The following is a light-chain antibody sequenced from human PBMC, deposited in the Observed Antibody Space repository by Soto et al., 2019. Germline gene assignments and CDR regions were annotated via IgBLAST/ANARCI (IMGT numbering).Light chain of an antibody. Sequence: EIVLTQSPGTLSLSPGDRATLSCRASQSVGSNYLGWYQQKPGQTHRLLIYGTSNRATGIPDRFRGSGTGTEFTLTISRREPEDFAVYYCQQYSNSPPWTFGQGTKVEIK. V-gene: IGKV3-20*01. CDR3: QQYSNSPPWT. CDR2: GTS. J-gene: IGKJ1*01. CDR1: QSVGSNY.